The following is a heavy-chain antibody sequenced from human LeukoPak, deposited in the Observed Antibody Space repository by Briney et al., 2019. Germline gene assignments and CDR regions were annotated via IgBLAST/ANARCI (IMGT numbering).Heavy chain of an antibody. Sequence: PGGSLRLSCAASGFTFSSYAMSWVRQAPGKGLEWVSAISGSGGSTYYADSVKGRFTISRDNSKTTLYLQMNSLRAEDTAVYYCAKXHYXDYAPTWAFDIWGQGTMVTVSS. CDR1: GFTFSSYA. CDR2: ISGSGGST. CDR3: AKXHYXDYAPTWAFDI. J-gene: IGHJ3*02. D-gene: IGHD4-17*01. V-gene: IGHV3-23*01.